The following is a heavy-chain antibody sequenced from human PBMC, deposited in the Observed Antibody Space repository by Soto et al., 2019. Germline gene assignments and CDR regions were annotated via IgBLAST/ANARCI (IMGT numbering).Heavy chain of an antibody. Sequence: ASVKVSCKASGGTFSSYAISWVRQAPGQGLEWMGGIIPIFGTANYAQKFQGRVTITADESTSTAYMELSSLRSEDTAVYYCARVGDTAMVPFDYWGQGTLVTVS. CDR3: ARVGDTAMVPFDY. CDR2: IIPIFGTA. J-gene: IGHJ4*02. V-gene: IGHV1-69*13. CDR1: GGTFSSYA. D-gene: IGHD5-18*01.